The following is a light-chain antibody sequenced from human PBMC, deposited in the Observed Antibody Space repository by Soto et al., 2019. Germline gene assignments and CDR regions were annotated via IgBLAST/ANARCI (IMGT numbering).Light chain of an antibody. Sequence: EIVMTQSPATLSVSPGERATLSCRASQSVSSNLAWYQQKPGQAPRLLIYGVSTRATGIPARFGGSGSGTEFTLTISSLQSEDVAVYYCQHYNNWPRTFGQGTKVEIK. CDR1: QSVSSN. V-gene: IGKV3-15*01. CDR2: GVS. J-gene: IGKJ1*01. CDR3: QHYNNWPRT.